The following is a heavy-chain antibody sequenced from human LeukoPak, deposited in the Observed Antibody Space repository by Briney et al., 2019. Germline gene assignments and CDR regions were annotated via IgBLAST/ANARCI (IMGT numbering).Heavy chain of an antibody. J-gene: IGHJ4*02. D-gene: IGHD3-3*01. V-gene: IGHV1-18*01. CDR2: ISAYNGNT. CDR1: GYTFTNYG. Sequence: EASVTVSCKASGYTFTNYGISWVRQAPGQGLEWMGWISAYNGNTNYAQDLQGRVTMTTDTSTSTAYMELRSLRSDDTAVYYCARARGDYDFWSGPIDNWGQGTLVTVSS. CDR3: ARARGDYDFWSGPIDN.